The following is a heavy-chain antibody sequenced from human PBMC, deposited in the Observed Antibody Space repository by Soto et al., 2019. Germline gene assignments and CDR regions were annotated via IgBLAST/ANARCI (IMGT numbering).Heavy chain of an antibody. CDR2: INHSGST. J-gene: IGHJ5*02. Sequence: QVQLQQWGAGLLKPSETLSLTCAVYGGSFSGYYWGWIRQPPGKGLEWIGEINHSGSTNYNPSPKSRVTISVDTSKNQFSLKLSSVTAADTAEYYCARGPDILTVYCPWFDPWGQGTLVTVSS. CDR3: ARGPDILTVYCPWFDP. CDR1: GGSFSGYY. V-gene: IGHV4-34*01. D-gene: IGHD3-9*01.